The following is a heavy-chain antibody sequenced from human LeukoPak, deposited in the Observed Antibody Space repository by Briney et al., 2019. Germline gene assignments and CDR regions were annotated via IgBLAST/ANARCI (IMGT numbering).Heavy chain of an antibody. CDR1: GYTFTGYY. Sequence: VASVKVSCKASGYTFTGYYMHWVRQAPGQGLEWMGWINPNSGGTNYAQKFQGRVTMTRDTSISTAYMELSRLRSDDTAVYYCARSNSGSYQIPDYWGQGTLVTVSS. CDR2: INPNSGGT. V-gene: IGHV1-2*02. D-gene: IGHD1-26*01. J-gene: IGHJ4*02. CDR3: ARSNSGSYQIPDY.